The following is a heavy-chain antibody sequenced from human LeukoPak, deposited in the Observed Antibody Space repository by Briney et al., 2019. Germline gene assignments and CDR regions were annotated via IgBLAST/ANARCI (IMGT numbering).Heavy chain of an antibody. CDR2: ISGSGGST. Sequence: GGSLRLSCAASGFTVSSNYMSWVRQAPGKGLEWVSAISGSGGSTYYADSVKGRFTISRDNSKNTLYLQMNSLRAEDTAVYYCAKQITMIVVVTLDYWGQGTLVTVSS. J-gene: IGHJ4*02. CDR3: AKQITMIVVVTLDY. V-gene: IGHV3-23*01. CDR1: GFTVSSNY. D-gene: IGHD3-22*01.